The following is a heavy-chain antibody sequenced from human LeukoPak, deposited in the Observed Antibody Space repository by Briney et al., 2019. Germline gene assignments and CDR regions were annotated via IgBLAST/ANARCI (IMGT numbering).Heavy chain of an antibody. V-gene: IGHV1-2*02. CDR3: ATYPKEGVDY. J-gene: IGHJ4*02. Sequence: GASVKVSCKASGYTFTGYYMHWVRQAPGQGLEWMGWINPNSGGTNYAQKFQGKVTMTRDTSISTAYMELSRLTSDDTAVYYCATYPKEGVDYWGQGTLVTVSS. CDR2: INPNSGGT. CDR1: GYTFTGYY.